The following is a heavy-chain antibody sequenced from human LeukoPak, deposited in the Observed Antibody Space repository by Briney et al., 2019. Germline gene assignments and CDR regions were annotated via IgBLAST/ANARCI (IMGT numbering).Heavy chain of an antibody. Sequence: QAGGSLRLSCAAAAFTFTKYDFHWVSLAPGKGLECVAFIRHDGSDKYYTDCVKGRFTISRDNSKNILYLQMNSLRPEDTAVYYCANGDYWGQGTLVTVSS. CDR1: AFTFTKYD. V-gene: IGHV3-30*02. J-gene: IGHJ4*02. CDR2: IRHDGSDK. CDR3: ANGDY.